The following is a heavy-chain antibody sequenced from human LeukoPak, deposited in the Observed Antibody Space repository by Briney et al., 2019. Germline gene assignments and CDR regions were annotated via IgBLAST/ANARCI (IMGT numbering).Heavy chain of an antibody. Sequence: SQTLSLTCAISGDSVSSNSSAWNWIRQSPSRGLEWLGRTYYRSKWYNDYAVSVKSRITINPDTSKNQFFLQLNSVTPEDTAVYYCAYSSGWQSAFDYWGQGTLVTVSS. J-gene: IGHJ4*02. CDR2: TYYRSKWYN. CDR1: GDSVSSNSSA. V-gene: IGHV6-1*01. CDR3: AYSSGWQSAFDY. D-gene: IGHD6-19*01.